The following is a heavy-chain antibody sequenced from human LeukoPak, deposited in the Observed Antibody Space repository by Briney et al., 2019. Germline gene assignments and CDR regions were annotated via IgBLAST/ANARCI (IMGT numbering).Heavy chain of an antibody. D-gene: IGHD2-15*01. J-gene: IGHJ3*02. V-gene: IGHV1-8*01. Sequence: ASVKVSCKASGYTFTSYDINWVRQATGQGLEWMGWMNPNSGNTGYAQKFQGRVTMTRNTSISTAYMELSSLRSEDTAVYYCASSLGYYSGGSCSDAFDIWGQGTMVTVSS. CDR3: ASSLGYYSGGSCSDAFDI. CDR1: GYTFTSYD. CDR2: MNPNSGNT.